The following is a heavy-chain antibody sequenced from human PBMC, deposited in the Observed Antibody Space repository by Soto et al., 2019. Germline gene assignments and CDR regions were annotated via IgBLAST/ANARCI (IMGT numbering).Heavy chain of an antibody. J-gene: IGHJ4*02. V-gene: IGHV1-3*01. Sequence: QVQLVQSGAEVKKPGASVKVSCKASGYTFTSYAMHWVRQAPGQRLEWMGWINAGNGNTKYSQKFQGRVTITRDTYASTAYMELSSLKYEYTAGYYCTRRSSWYVFDYWGQGTLVTVPS. CDR2: INAGNGNT. CDR1: GYTFTSYA. D-gene: IGHD6-13*01. CDR3: TRRSSWYVFDY.